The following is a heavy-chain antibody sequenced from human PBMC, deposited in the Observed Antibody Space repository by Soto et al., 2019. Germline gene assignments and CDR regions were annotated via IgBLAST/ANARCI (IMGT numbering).Heavy chain of an antibody. CDR2: ISYDGSNK. D-gene: IGHD2-2*01. V-gene: IGHV3-30*18. J-gene: IGHJ4*02. CDR3: AKDVLGYCSSTSCTGRGFDY. CDR1: GFTFSSYG. Sequence: GESLKISCAASGFTFSSYGMHWVRQAPGKGLEWVAVISYDGSNKYYADSVKGRFTISRDNSKNTLYLQMNSLRAEDTAVYYCAKDVLGYCSSTSCTGRGFDYWGQGTLVTVSS.